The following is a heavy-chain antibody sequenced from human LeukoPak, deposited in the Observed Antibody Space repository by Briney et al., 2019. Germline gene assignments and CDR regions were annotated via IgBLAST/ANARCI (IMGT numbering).Heavy chain of an antibody. D-gene: IGHD4-17*01. CDR2: IYYSGST. J-gene: IGHJ4*02. V-gene: IGHV4-39*07. CDR3: ARARTNGDPFDC. CDR1: GGSISSSSYY. Sequence: SETLSLTCTVSGGSISSSSYYWGWIRQPPGKGLEWIGSIYYSGSTYYNPSLKSRVTISVDTSKNQFSLKLSSVTAADTAVYYCARARTNGDPFDCWGQGTLVTVSS.